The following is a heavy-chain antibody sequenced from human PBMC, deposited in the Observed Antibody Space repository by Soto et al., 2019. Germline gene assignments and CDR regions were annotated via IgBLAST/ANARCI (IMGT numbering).Heavy chain of an antibody. Sequence: GGSLRLSCAASGFTFDDYAMHWVRQAPGKGLEWVSGISWNSGSIGYADSVKGRFTISRDNAKNSLYLQMNSLRAEDTALYYCAKDNSGGVYQLGNYYYYYMDVWGKGTTVTVSS. CDR2: ISWNSGSI. D-gene: IGHD2-2*01. V-gene: IGHV3-9*01. CDR3: AKDNSGGVYQLGNYYYYYMDV. CDR1: GFTFDDYA. J-gene: IGHJ6*03.